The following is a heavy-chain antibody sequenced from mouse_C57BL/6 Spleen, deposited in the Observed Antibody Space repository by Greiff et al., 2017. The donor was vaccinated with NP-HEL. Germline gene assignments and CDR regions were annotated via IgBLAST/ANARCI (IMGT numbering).Heavy chain of an antibody. CDR1: GFTFSNYW. V-gene: IGHV6-3*01. J-gene: IGHJ3*01. Sequence: EVMLVESGGGLVQPGGSMKLSCVASGFTFSNYWMNWVRQSPEKGLEWVAQIRLKSDNYATHYAESVKGRFTISRDDSKSSVYLQMNNLRAEDTGIYYGTRDWDWFAYWGQGTLVTVSA. CDR2: IRLKSDNYAT. D-gene: IGHD4-1*01. CDR3: TRDWDWFAY.